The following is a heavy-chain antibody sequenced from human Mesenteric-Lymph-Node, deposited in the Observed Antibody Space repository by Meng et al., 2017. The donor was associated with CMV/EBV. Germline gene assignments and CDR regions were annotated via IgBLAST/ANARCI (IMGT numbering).Heavy chain of an antibody. J-gene: IGHJ6*02. D-gene: IGHD6-6*01. V-gene: IGHV3-23*01. CDR3: AKDHMEQLVPLYYYYGMDV. CDR1: GFTFSSYA. CDR2: ISGSGGST. Sequence: GESLKISCAASGFTFSSYAMSWVRQAPGKGLEWVSAISGSGGSTYYADSVKGRFTISRDNTKNTLYLQMNSLRAEDTAVYYCAKDHMEQLVPLYYYYGMDVWGQGTTVTVSS.